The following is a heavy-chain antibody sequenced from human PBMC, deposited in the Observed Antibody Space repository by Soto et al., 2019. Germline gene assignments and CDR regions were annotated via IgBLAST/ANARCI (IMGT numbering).Heavy chain of an antibody. CDR2: IYHSGST. V-gene: IGHV4-30-2*01. J-gene: IGHJ6*02. CDR3: ARVSNYYDSSGYPGYYYYGMDG. Sequence: SETLSLTCAFSGGSISRGGYSWSWFRQPPGKGLEWIGYIYHSGSTYYNPSLKSRVTISVDRSKNQFSLKLSSVTAADTAVYYCARVSNYYDSSGYPGYYYYGMDGWGQGTTVPVSS. D-gene: IGHD3-22*01. CDR1: GGSISRGGYS.